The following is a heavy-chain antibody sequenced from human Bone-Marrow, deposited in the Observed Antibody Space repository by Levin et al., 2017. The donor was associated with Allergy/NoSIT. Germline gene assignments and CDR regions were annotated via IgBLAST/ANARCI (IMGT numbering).Heavy chain of an antibody. D-gene: IGHD3-10*01. Sequence: GGSLRLSCAASGFTFSDYYMSWIRQAPGKGLEWVSYISSSGSTIYYADSVKGRFTISRDNAKNSLYLQMNSLRAEDTAVYYCARDVPKLWFGERGWFDPWGQGTLVTVSS. J-gene: IGHJ5*02. CDR3: ARDVPKLWFGERGWFDP. CDR1: GFTFSDYY. V-gene: IGHV3-11*01. CDR2: ISSSGSTI.